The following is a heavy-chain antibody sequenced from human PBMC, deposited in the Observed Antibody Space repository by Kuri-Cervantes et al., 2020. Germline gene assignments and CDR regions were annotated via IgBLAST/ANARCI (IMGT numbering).Heavy chain of an antibody. V-gene: IGHV3-7*01. CDR2: IKPDGSEK. CDR3: ASTGGGVDH. D-gene: IGHD7-27*01. Sequence: GGSLRLSCAASGFTFSTVWMSWVRQAPGKGLEWVANIKPDGSEKSYVDSVKGHFTISRDNTKNSLFLQMNSLRAEDTAVYYCASTGGGVDHWGQGTLVTVSS. J-gene: IGHJ4*02. CDR1: GFTFSTVW.